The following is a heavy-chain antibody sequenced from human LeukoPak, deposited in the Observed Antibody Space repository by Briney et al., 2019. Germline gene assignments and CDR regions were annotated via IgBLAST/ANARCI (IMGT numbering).Heavy chain of an antibody. J-gene: IGHJ4*02. V-gene: IGHV3-23*01. CDR3: AKGYYYDSSGYYGY. CDR1: GVTFSSYA. Sequence: GGSLRLSCAASGVTFSSYAMSWVRQAPGKGLEWVSAISGSGGSTYYADSVKGRFTISRDNSKNTLYLQMNSLRAEDTAVYYCAKGYYYDSSGYYGYWGQGTLVTVSS. CDR2: ISGSGGST. D-gene: IGHD3-22*01.